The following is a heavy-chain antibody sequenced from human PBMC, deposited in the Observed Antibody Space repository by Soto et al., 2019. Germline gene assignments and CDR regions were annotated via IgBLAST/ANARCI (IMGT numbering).Heavy chain of an antibody. D-gene: IGHD1-1*01. J-gene: IGHJ4*02. CDR3: ARRLWVLPTSDYFDY. V-gene: IGHV4-59*05. Sequence: SETLSLTCTVSGGSISSYYWSWIRQPPGKGLEWIGSIYYSGPTYYNPSLKSRVTISVDTSKNLFSLKLSSVTAADTAVYYCARRLWVLPTSDYFDYWGQGTLVTFSS. CDR2: IYYSGPT. CDR1: GGSISSYY.